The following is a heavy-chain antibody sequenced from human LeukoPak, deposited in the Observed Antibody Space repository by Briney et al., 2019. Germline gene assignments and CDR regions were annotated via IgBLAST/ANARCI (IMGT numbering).Heavy chain of an antibody. CDR1: GFTFSSYG. V-gene: IGHV3-30*02. Sequence: GGSLRLSCAASGFTFSSYGMHWVRQAAGKGLEWVAFIRYDGSNKYYADSVKGRFTISRDNSKNTLYLQMNSLRIEDTAVFYCAKGAKQLVFVRGYYFDDWGQGTLVTVSS. J-gene: IGHJ4*02. D-gene: IGHD6-13*01. CDR2: IRYDGSNK. CDR3: AKGAKQLVFVRGYYFDD.